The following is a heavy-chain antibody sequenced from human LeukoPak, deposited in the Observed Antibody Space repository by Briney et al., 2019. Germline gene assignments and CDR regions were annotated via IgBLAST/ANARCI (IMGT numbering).Heavy chain of an antibody. V-gene: IGHV1-69*05. CDR2: IIPIFGTA. D-gene: IGHD2-2*01. CDR1: GGTFSSYA. J-gene: IGHJ4*02. CDR3: AVQSQGYQLLSGYFDY. Sequence: GSSVKVSCKASGGTFSSYAISWVRQAPGQGLEWMGGIIPIFGTANYAQKFQGRVTITTDESTSTAYMELSSLRSEDTAVYYCAVQSQGYQLLSGYFDYWGQGTLVTVSS.